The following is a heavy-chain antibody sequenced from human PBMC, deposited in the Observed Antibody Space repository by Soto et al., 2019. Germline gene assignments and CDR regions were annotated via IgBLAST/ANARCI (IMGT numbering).Heavy chain of an antibody. Sequence: SETLSLTCTVSGGSISGFYWSWIRQPPGKGLEYLGYISDSGSTNYNPSLNSRVTISLDTSKNQFSLKLRSVTTADTAVYFCARGRRAIFGRIASPQPFDYWGQGTLVTVSA. CDR3: ARGRRAIFGRIASPQPFDY. CDR1: GGSISGFY. V-gene: IGHV4-59*01. D-gene: IGHD3-3*01. J-gene: IGHJ4*02. CDR2: ISDSGST.